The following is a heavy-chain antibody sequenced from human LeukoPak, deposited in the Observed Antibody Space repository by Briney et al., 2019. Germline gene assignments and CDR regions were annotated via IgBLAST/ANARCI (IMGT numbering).Heavy chain of an antibody. V-gene: IGHV1-18*01. CDR2: ISAYNGNT. CDR3: ARELYDFWSGYYTGMAGY. J-gene: IGHJ4*02. D-gene: IGHD3-3*01. CDR1: GYTFTSYG. Sequence: ASVKVSCKASGYTFTSYGISWVRQAPGQGLEWMGWISAYNGNTNYAQKLQGRVTMTTETSTSTAYMELRSLRSDDTAVYYCARELYDFWSGYYTGMAGYWGQGTLVTVSS.